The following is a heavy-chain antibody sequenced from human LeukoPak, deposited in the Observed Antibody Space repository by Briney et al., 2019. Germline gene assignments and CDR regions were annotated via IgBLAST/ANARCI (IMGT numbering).Heavy chain of an antibody. J-gene: IGHJ4*02. CDR3: ARDATRGGDNDY. D-gene: IGHD2-21*02. V-gene: IGHV3-7*01. CDR2: INEDGSYK. CDR1: GFTFTSYW. Sequence: GGSLRLSCAVSGFTFTSYWMSWVRQAPGKGPEWVANINEDGSYKFHADSVKGRLTISRDDSKNSLYLQMSSLRADDTAVYYRARDATRGGDNDYWGQGTRVIVSS.